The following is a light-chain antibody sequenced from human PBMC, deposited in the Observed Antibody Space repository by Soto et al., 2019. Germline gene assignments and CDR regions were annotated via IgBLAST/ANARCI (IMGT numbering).Light chain of an antibody. CDR2: KAF. V-gene: IGKV1-5*03. Sequence: DIQMTQSPSTLSASVGDRVTITCRASQSISSWLAWYQQKSGKAPKLLIYKAFSLESGVPSRFSGGGSGTEFTLTISSLQPDDFATSYCQQYDSYPWTFGQGTKVEIK. CDR3: QQYDSYPWT. CDR1: QSISSW. J-gene: IGKJ1*01.